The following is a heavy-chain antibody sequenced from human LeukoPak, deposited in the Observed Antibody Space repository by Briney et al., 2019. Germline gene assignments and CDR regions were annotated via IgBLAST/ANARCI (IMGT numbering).Heavy chain of an antibody. D-gene: IGHD5-24*01. J-gene: IGHJ4*02. V-gene: IGHV3-30*02. CDR1: GFTFSSYG. Sequence: GGSLRLSCAASGFTFSSYGMHWVRQAPGKGLEWLAFIRYDGSNKYYADSVKGRFTISRDNSKNTLYLQMNSLRAEDTAVYYCANEMATILGGYWGQGTLVTVSS. CDR2: IRYDGSNK. CDR3: ANEMATILGGY.